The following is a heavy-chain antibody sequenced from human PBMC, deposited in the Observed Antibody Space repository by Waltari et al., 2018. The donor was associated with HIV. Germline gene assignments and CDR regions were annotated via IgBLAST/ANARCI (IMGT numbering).Heavy chain of an antibody. CDR3: ARIGTFPHNYAIDF. V-gene: IGHV3-7*01. D-gene: IGHD1-26*01. J-gene: IGHJ6*02. CDR1: GFTFTNDW. Sequence: EVQLREPGGGWVQSGGSLRLWCEASGFTFTNDWRSWVRQTPGKGLEWVAYIKDDGSEKYYMGSVKGRFTISRDNAKNSMFLQMNSLRAEDTAVYYCARIGTFPHNYAIDFWGQGTTVTVSS. CDR2: IKDDGSEK.